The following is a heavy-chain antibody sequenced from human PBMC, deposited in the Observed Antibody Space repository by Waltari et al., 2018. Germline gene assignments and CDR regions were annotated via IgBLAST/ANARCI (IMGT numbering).Heavy chain of an antibody. V-gene: IGHV4-38-2*01. CDR3: ARHESAHYGGFDS. Sequence: QVQLQESGPGLVKPSETLSLTCAVSGDSITSASYWGWIRQPPGKGLEGIGYVSPFGSSSYNPSLKSRVTMSVDTSKRQFSLNLSSVTAADTAVYYCARHESAHYGGFDSWGRGTLVTVSA. CDR1: GDSITSASY. J-gene: IGHJ4*02. CDR2: VSPFGSS. D-gene: IGHD4-17*01.